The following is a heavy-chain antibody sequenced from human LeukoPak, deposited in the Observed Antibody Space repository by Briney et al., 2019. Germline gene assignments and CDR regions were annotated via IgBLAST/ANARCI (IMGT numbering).Heavy chain of an antibody. CDR2: ISISSTYK. CDR1: GFTLSSYS. V-gene: IGHV3-21*01. Sequence: GGSLRLSCAASGFTLSSYSMNWVRQAPGKGLEWVSSISISSTYKYYADSVKGRFTISRDNAKNSLYLQMNSLRAEDTAVYYCARGGVGLVIIPGWEYDYYGMDVWGQGPTVTVSS. CDR3: ARGGVGLVIIPGWEYDYYGMDV. J-gene: IGHJ6*02. D-gene: IGHD3/OR15-3a*01.